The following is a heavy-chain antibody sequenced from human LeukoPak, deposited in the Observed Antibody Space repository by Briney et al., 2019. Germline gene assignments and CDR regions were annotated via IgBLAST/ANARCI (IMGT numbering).Heavy chain of an antibody. CDR2: IKGDGIST. CDR3: AKDHYWSIDY. Sequence: GGSLRLSCAASGFSFSSYGMHWVRHAPGQGLVWVSRIKGDGISTNYADSVKGRFTISRDIAKNTLYLQMNSLRAEDTGVYYCAKDHYWSIDYWGRGTLVTVSS. D-gene: IGHD3-3*01. J-gene: IGHJ4*02. CDR1: GFSFSSYG. V-gene: IGHV3-74*01.